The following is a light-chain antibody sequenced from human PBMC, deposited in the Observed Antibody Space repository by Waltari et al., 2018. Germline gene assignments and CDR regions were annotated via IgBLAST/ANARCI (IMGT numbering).Light chain of an antibody. V-gene: IGLV4-69*01. J-gene: IGLJ3*02. CDR2: VNSDGSN. CDR1: SGHSSTI. Sequence: QLVVTQSPSASASLGASVKLTCTLSSGHSSTIIAWLQQQPEKGPRYLMKVNSDGSNSRGDEVPDRVAGSSAGAERHLTMSSVQAEDEADYYCQTGGHGTWVFGGGTKLTV. CDR3: QTGGHGTWV.